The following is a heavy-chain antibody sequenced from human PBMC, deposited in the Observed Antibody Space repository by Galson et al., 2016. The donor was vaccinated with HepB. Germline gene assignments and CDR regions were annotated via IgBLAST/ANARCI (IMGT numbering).Heavy chain of an antibody. CDR2: IYSSEST. CDR1: GGSISSDYY. D-gene: IGHD6-19*01. Sequence: SETLSLTCIVSGGSISSDYYWGWIRQPPGRGLEWIGSIYSSESTYYNPSLKSRVTISADTSKNQFSLRLNSVTAADTGVYYCATGIVVAGKYYYYYMDVWGKGTSVTVSS. V-gene: IGHV4-39*01. CDR3: ATGIVVAGKYYYYYMDV. J-gene: IGHJ6*03.